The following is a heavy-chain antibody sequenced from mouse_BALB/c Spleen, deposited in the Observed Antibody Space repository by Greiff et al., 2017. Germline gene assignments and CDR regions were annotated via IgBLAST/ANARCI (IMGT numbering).Heavy chain of an antibody. D-gene: IGHD1-1*01. V-gene: IGHV1-9*01. CDR2: ILPGSGST. CDR1: GYTFSSYW. Sequence: VKLQESGAELMKPGASVKISCKATGYTFSSYWIEWVKQRPGHGLEWIGEILPGSGSTNYNEKFKGKATFSADTSSNTAYMQLSSLTSEDSAVYYCARKGGLRGFDYWGQGTTLTVSS. CDR3: ARKGGLRGFDY. J-gene: IGHJ2*01.